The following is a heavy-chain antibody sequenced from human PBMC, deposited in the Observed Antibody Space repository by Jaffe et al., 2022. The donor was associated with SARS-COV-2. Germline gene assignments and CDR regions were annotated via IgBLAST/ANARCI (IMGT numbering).Heavy chain of an antibody. Sequence: QVQLQESGPGLVKPSETLSLTCNVSGGSISTYYWSWIRLPPGKGLEWIGHIYYTGSTNYNPSLKSRVTISVDTSKNQFSLRLNSVTAADTAVYYCARGGSWYEYFDYWGQGTLVSVSS. CDR1: GGSISTYY. J-gene: IGHJ4*02. D-gene: IGHD6-13*01. CDR3: ARGGSWYEYFDY. V-gene: IGHV4-59*12. CDR2: IYYTGST.